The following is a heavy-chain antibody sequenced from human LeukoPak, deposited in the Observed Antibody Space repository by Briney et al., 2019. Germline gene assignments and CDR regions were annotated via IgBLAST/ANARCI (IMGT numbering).Heavy chain of an antibody. CDR3: VRETGWLFDF. CDR2: ISPNGDNI. V-gene: IGHV3-11*04. J-gene: IGHJ4*02. Sequence: GGSLRLSCAATGFSFRDRYMSWIRQAPGKGMEWVTYISPNGDNIHYADSVKGRFTISRDNAKNSLFLQLNSLRAEDTAVYYCVRETGWLFDFWGQGTLVTVSS. D-gene: IGHD3-9*01. CDR1: GFSFRDRY.